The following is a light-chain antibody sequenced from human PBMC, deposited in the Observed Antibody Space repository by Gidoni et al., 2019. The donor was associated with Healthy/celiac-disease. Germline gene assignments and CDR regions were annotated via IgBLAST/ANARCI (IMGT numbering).Light chain of an antibody. Sequence: LPVTPGEPASISCRSSQGLLHSNGYNYLDWYLQKPGQSPQLLIYLGSNRASGVPDRFSGSGSGTDFTLKISRVEAEDVGVYYCMQALQTPITFGQGTRLEIK. CDR1: QGLLHSNGYNY. J-gene: IGKJ5*01. CDR3: MQALQTPIT. V-gene: IGKV2-28*01. CDR2: LGS.